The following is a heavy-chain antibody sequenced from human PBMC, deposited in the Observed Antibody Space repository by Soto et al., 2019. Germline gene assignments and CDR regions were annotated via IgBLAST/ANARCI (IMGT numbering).Heavy chain of an antibody. CDR3: ARGHCSRTSCYTGGYYYYPMDV. V-gene: IGHV3-21*01. CDR2: ISSDSRYI. CDR1: GFTLSAHT. J-gene: IGHJ6*02. D-gene: IGHD2-2*01. Sequence: PGGSLRLSCAASGFTLSAHTMNWVRQAPGKGLEWVSSISSDSRYIYYADSVKGRFTISRDNARNSLDLQMNNLRAEDTAVYHCARGHCSRTSCYTGGYYYYPMDVWGQGTTVTSP.